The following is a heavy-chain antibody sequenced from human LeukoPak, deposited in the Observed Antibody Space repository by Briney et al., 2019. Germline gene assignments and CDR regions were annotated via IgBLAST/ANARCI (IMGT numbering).Heavy chain of an antibody. V-gene: IGHV4-59*12. D-gene: IGHD3-3*01. J-gene: IGHJ4*02. Sequence: SETLSLTCTVSGGSTGSDYWSWIRQPPGKGLEWIAHVYYSGVTSYNPSLKSRVTMSVDTSKNQFSLKLSSVTAADTAVYYCARAYYDFWSGFDYWGRGTLVTVSS. CDR2: VYYSGVT. CDR1: GGSTGSDY. CDR3: ARAYYDFWSGFDY.